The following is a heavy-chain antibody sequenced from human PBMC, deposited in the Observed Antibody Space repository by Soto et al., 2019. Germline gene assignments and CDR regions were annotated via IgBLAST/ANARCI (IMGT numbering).Heavy chain of an antibody. CDR1: GFTFSTYG. D-gene: IGHD5-18*01. Sequence: QVQRVESGGGVVQPGKSLRLSCAASGFTFSTYGMHWFRQAPGKGLEWVAVIWYDGSNKYHGDSLKGRFTISRDNSKNTLYLQINNLRAEDTAVYYCGRDGALGDTAVVDSWGQGTLVTVSS. CDR3: GRDGALGDTAVVDS. V-gene: IGHV3-33*01. CDR2: IWYDGSNK. J-gene: IGHJ4*02.